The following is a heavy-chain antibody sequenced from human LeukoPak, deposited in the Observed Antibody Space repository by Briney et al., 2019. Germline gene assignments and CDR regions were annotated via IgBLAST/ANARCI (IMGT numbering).Heavy chain of an antibody. Sequence: GESLKISCKGSGYSLSNYWIGWVRQLPGKGLEWMGIIYPADSDTRYSPSFQGQVTISVDKSITTAYLQWSSLKASDSAMYYCARDGQENSFDYWGQGTVVTVSS. V-gene: IGHV5-51*01. CDR1: GYSLSNYW. CDR2: IYPADSDT. J-gene: IGHJ4*02. CDR3: ARDGQENSFDY.